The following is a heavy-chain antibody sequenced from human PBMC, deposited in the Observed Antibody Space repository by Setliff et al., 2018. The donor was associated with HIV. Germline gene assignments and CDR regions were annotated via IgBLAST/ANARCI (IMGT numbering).Heavy chain of an antibody. CDR3: ARPTYYTDNSGHPRYYFET. CDR2: IVPIFGSA. V-gene: IGHV1-69*13. D-gene: IGHD3-22*01. CDR1: ADTFSSHV. J-gene: IGHJ5*02. Sequence: SVKVSCKASADTFSSHVISWFRQAPGQGLEWMGGIVPIFGSANFPQNFQGRLTITVDEPTSTAYMELSSLTSDDTAVYYCARPTYYTDNSGHPRYYFETWGQGTRVTVSS.